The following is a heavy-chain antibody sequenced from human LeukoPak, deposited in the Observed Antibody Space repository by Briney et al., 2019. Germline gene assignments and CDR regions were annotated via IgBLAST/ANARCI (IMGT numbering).Heavy chain of an antibody. V-gene: IGHV4-38-2*02. D-gene: IGHD3-10*01. CDR1: GYSISSGYY. CDR2: IYYSGTT. Sequence: SETLSLTCTVSGYSISSGYYWGWIRQPPGKGLEWIGSIYYSGTTYYNPSLKSRVTMSVDTSKNHFSLKLSSVTAADTAVYYCATTQISMVRGVHPWGQGTLVTVSS. CDR3: ATTQISMVRGVHP. J-gene: IGHJ5*02.